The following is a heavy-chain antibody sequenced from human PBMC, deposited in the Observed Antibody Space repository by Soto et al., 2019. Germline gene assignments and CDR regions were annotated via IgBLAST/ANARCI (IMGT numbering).Heavy chain of an antibody. CDR3: AREFNLTYYDFWSGYYSSWFDP. Sequence: SVKVSCKASGGTFSSYAISWVRQAPGQGLEWKGGIIPIFGTANYAQKFQGRVTITADESTSTAYMELSSLRSEDTAVYYCAREFNLTYYDFWSGYYSSWFDPWGQGTLVTVSS. V-gene: IGHV1-69*13. D-gene: IGHD3-3*01. CDR1: GGTFSSYA. CDR2: IIPIFGTA. J-gene: IGHJ5*02.